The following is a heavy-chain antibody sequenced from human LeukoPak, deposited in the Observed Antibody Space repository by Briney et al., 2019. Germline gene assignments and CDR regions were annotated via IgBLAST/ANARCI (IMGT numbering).Heavy chain of an antibody. CDR2: MNPNSGNT. V-gene: IGHV1-8*01. CDR3: ASGASSGWRWFDP. D-gene: IGHD6-19*01. Sequence: GASVKVSCKASGYTFTSYDINWVRQANGQGIEWMGWMNPNSGNTGYAQKFQGRVTMTRNTSIGTAYMELSSLRSEDTAVYYCASGASSGWRWFDPWGQGTLVTVSS. CDR1: GYTFTSYD. J-gene: IGHJ5*02.